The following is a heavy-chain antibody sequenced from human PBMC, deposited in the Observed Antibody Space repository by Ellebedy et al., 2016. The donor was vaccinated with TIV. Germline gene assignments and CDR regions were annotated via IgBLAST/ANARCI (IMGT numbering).Heavy chain of an antibody. Sequence: GESLKISCAASGFTLSSYWMHWVRQAPGKGLVWVSRVSSDGTATTYAHSVRGRFTISRDNAKSTLSLQMDSRRAEDTAVYYCARGDSYGNFYWGQGTLVTVSS. V-gene: IGHV3-74*01. J-gene: IGHJ4*02. CDR3: ARGDSYGNFY. CDR2: VSSDGTAT. D-gene: IGHD5-18*01. CDR1: GFTLSSYW.